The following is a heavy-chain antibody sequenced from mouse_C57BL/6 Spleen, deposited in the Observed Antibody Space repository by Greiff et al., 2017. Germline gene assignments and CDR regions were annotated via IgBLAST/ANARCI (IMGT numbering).Heavy chain of an antibody. Sequence: QVQLKESGAELMKPGASVKLSCKATGYTFTGYWIEWVKQRPGHGLEWIGEILPGSGSTNYNEKFKGKATFTADTSSNTAYMQLSSLTTEDSAIXYGARRDRYYGSSHWYFDVWGTGTTVTVSS. V-gene: IGHV1-9*01. D-gene: IGHD1-1*01. CDR3: ARRDRYYGSSHWYFDV. CDR1: GYTFTGYW. J-gene: IGHJ1*03. CDR2: ILPGSGST.